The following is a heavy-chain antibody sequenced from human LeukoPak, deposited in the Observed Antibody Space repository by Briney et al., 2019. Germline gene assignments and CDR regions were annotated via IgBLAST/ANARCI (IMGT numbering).Heavy chain of an antibody. CDR3: ARGWGPAYCGGDCHRHFDY. CDR1: GGSISTYY. CDR2: IYSSGTT. D-gene: IGHD2-21*02. V-gene: IGHV4-59*12. Sequence: PSQTLSLTCDVSGGSISTYYWNWLRQPPGQGLEWIGYIYSSGTTSYYPSLKSRVTISVDTSKNQFSLKLTSVTAADTAVYYCARGWGPAYCGGDCHRHFDYWGQGTLVTVSS. J-gene: IGHJ4*02.